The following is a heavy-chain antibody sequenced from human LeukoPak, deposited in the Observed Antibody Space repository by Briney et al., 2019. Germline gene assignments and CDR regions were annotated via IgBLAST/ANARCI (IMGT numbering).Heavy chain of an antibody. CDR1: GYTFINYG. CDR2: ISAYSGST. J-gene: IGHJ4*02. V-gene: IGHV1-18*01. Sequence: ASVKVSCKASGYTFINYGINWVRQAPGQGLEWLGWISAYSGSTNYAQKLQDRVTMTTDTSTNTAYMELRSLRSDDTAVCFCARGGSNWNYRYYFDYWGQGTLVTVSS. D-gene: IGHD1-7*01. CDR3: ARGGSNWNYRYYFDY.